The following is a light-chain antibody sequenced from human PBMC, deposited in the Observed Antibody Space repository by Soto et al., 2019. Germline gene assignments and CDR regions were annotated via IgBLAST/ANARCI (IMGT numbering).Light chain of an antibody. CDR2: GAS. Sequence: EIVLTQSPGTLSLSPGERATLSCRASQSVSSNYLAWFQQKPGQAPRLLIYGASSRATGIPDRFSGSGSETDFTLTINSLQSEDFAVYYCQQYSNWPPWTFGQGTKVDIK. CDR1: QSVSSNY. CDR3: QQYSNWPPWT. V-gene: IGKV3-20*01. J-gene: IGKJ1*01.